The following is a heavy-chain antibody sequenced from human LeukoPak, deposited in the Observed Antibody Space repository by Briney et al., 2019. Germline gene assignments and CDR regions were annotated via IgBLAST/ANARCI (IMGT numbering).Heavy chain of an antibody. CDR2: ISSSSSTI. V-gene: IGHV3-48*01. Sequence: GGSLRLSCAASGFTFSSYSMTWVRQAPGKGLEWVSYISSSSSTIYYADSVKGRFTISRDNAENSLYLQMNSLRAEDTAVYYCACIAAAGFDYWGQGTLVTVSS. J-gene: IGHJ4*02. D-gene: IGHD6-13*01. CDR3: ACIAAAGFDY. CDR1: GFTFSSYS.